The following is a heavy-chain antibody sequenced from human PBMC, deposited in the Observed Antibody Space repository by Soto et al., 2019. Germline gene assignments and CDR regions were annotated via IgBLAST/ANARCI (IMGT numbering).Heavy chain of an antibody. V-gene: IGHV3-48*02. Sequence: PGGSLRLSCAASGFTFRSYSMNWVRQAPGKGLEWVSYISSSSSTIYYADSVKGRFTISRDNAKNSLYLQMNSLRDEDTAVYYCARTIAARRGYGMDVWGQGTTVTVSS. CDR1: GFTFRSYS. J-gene: IGHJ6*02. CDR3: ARTIAARRGYGMDV. D-gene: IGHD6-6*01. CDR2: ISSSSSTI.